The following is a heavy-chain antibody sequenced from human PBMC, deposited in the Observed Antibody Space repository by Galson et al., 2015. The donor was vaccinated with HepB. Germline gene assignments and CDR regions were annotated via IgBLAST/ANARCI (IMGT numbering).Heavy chain of an antibody. CDR3: AAPQRASESYGMDV. CDR1: GFTFTSSA. D-gene: IGHD3-10*01. J-gene: IGHJ6*02. CDR2: IVVGSGNT. Sequence: SVKVSCKASGFTFTSSAVQWVRQARGQRLEWIGWIVVGSGNTNYAQKFQERVTITRDMSTSTAYMELSSLRSEDTAVYYCAAPQRASESYGMDVWGQGTTVTASS. V-gene: IGHV1-58*01.